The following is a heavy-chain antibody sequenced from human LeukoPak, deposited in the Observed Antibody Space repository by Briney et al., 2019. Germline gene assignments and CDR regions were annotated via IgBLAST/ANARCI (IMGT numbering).Heavy chain of an antibody. CDR2: IYTSGST. D-gene: IGHD1-14*01. J-gene: IGHJ6*02. CDR3: AREVFIPGGYYYYGMDV. V-gene: IGHV4-4*07. CDR1: GGSISSYY. Sequence: PSETLSLTCTVSGGSISSYYWSWIRQPAGKGLEWIGRIYTSGSTNYNPSLKSRVTMSVDTSKNQFSLKLSSVTAADTAVYYRAREVFIPGGYYYYGMDVWGQGTTVTVSS.